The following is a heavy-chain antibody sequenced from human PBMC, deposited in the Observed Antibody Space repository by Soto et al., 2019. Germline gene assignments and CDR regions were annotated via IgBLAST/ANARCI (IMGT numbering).Heavy chain of an antibody. D-gene: IGHD3-3*01. CDR1: GYTFTGYN. V-gene: IGHV1-2*02. J-gene: IGHJ6*02. CDR2: INPNSGGT. CDR3: ARATRITIFGVVITAPPNMDV. Sequence: ASVKVSCKASGYTFTGYNMHWVRQAPGQGLEWMGWINPNSGGTNYAQKFQGRVTMTRDTSISTAYMELSRPRSDDTAVYYCARATRITIFGVVITAPPNMDVWGQGTTVTVSS.